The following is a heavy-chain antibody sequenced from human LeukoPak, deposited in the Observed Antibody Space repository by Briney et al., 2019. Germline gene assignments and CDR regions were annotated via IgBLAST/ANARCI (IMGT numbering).Heavy chain of an antibody. CDR3: ARVQGGYYYYMDV. J-gene: IGHJ6*03. CDR2: IYYSGST. D-gene: IGHD3-16*01. V-gene: IGHV4-61*01. Sequence: SETLSLTCIVSGYSISSGRYWGWIRQPPGKGLEWIGYIYYSGSTNYNPSLKSRVTISVDTSKNQFSLKLSSVTAADTAVYYCARVQGGYYYYMDVWGKGTTVTVSS. CDR1: GYSISSGRY.